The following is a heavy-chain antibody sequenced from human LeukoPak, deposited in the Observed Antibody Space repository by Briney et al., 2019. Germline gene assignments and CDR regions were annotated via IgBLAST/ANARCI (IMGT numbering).Heavy chain of an antibody. Sequence: SETLSLTCTVSGGSISSSSYYWGWIRQPPGKGLEWIGSIYYSGSTYYNPSLKSRVTISVDTSKNQFPLKLSSVTAADTAVYYCARHRWELPAYFDYWGQGTLVTVSS. CDR2: IYYSGST. CDR3: ARHRWELPAYFDY. J-gene: IGHJ4*02. D-gene: IGHD1-26*01. CDR1: GGSISSSSYY. V-gene: IGHV4-39*01.